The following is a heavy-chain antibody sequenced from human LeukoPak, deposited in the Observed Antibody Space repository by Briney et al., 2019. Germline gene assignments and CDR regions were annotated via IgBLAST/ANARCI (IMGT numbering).Heavy chain of an antibody. D-gene: IGHD5-18*01. CDR1: GGSISSYY. V-gene: IGHV4-59*08. CDR3: AIYTAMAYYFDY. CDR2: IYYSGST. J-gene: IGHJ4*02. Sequence: SETLSLTCTVSGGSISSYYWSWIRQPPGKGLEWIGYIYYSGSTNYNPSLRSRVTISVDTSKNQFSLKLSSVTAADTAVYYCAIYTAMAYYFDYWGQGTLVTVSS.